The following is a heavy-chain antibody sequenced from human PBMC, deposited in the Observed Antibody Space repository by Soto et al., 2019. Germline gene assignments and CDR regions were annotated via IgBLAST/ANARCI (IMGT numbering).Heavy chain of an antibody. V-gene: IGHV4-61*01. CDR3: ARTTAVPNTLRSRYFIDY. CDR1: GGSVSNKTYY. J-gene: IGHJ4*02. Sequence: SETLSLTCSVSGGSVSNKTYYWSWIRQPPGKRLEWIGYVYYSGTTNYNPSLKSRVTISVDLSKNQFSLRLSSVTTADTALYYCARTTAVPNTLRSRYFIDYWGQGTLVTVSS. D-gene: IGHD4-17*01. CDR2: VYYSGTT.